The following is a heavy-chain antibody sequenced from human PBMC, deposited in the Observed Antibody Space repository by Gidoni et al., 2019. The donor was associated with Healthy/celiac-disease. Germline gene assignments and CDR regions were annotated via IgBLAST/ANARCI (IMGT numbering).Heavy chain of an antibody. V-gene: IGHV4-39*07. D-gene: IGHD3-10*01. CDR2: IYYSGST. J-gene: IGHJ4*02. CDR3: ATLWFGELLFSHFDY. CDR1: GGSISSSSYY. Sequence: QLQLQESVPGLLKPSETLSLTCTISGGSISSSSYYWGWLRQPPGKGLEWIGSIYYSGSTYYNPSIKSRVTISVDTSKNQFSLKLSSVTAADTAVYYCATLWFGELLFSHFDYWGQGTLVTVSS.